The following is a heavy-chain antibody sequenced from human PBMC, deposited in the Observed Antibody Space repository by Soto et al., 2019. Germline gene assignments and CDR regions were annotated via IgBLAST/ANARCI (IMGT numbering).Heavy chain of an antibody. D-gene: IGHD4-17*01. V-gene: IGHV1-69*02. CDR1: GGTFSSYT. CDR2: IIPILGIA. Sequence: QVQLVQSGAEVKKPGSSVKVSCKASGGTFSSYTISWVRQAPGQGLEWMGRIIPILGIANYAQKFQGRVTITADKSTSTAYMELSSLRSEDTAVYYRARSMTTVTTSSQYAFDIWGQGTMVTVSS. CDR3: ARSMTTVTTSSQYAFDI. J-gene: IGHJ3*02.